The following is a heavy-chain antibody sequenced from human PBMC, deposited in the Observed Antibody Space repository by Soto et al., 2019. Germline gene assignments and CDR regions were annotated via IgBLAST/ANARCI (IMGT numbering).Heavy chain of an antibody. CDR1: GGSISSYY. Sequence: KPSEILSLTCTVSGGSISSYYWSWIRQPPGKGLEWIGYIYYSGSTNYNPSLKSRVTISVDTSKNQFSLKLSSVTAADTAVYYCARDYAKNYGYGMDVWGQGTTVTVSS. V-gene: IGHV4-59*01. CDR3: ARDYAKNYGYGMDV. D-gene: IGHD1-7*01. J-gene: IGHJ6*02. CDR2: IYYSGST.